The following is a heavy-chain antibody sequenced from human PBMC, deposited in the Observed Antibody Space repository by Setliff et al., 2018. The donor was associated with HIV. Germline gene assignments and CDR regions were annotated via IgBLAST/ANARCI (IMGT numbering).Heavy chain of an antibody. CDR1: GYPFTSNY. V-gene: IGHV1-46*01. CDR3: ATGGLGTDNYYYYYMDV. J-gene: IGHJ6*03. Sequence: ASVKVSCKASGYPFTSNYIHWVRQAPGQGLEWMGLINPSGDITFSAQKFQGRVTMTRDTSTSTAYMELSRLKSDDTAVYYCATGGLGTDNYYYYYMDVWGKGAAVTVSS. D-gene: IGHD3-10*01. CDR2: INPSGDIT.